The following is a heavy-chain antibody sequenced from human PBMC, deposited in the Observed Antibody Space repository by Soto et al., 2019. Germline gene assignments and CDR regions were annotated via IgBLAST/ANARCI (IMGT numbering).Heavy chain of an antibody. V-gene: IGHV4-59*08. CDR2: IYYSGST. D-gene: IGHD6-19*01. CDR1: GGSISSYY. CDR3: GPQPRFDSSGWYGLSSRRLDY. J-gene: IGHJ4*02. Sequence: SETLSLTCTVSGGSISSYYWSWIRQPPGKGLEWIGYIYYSGSTNYNPSLKSRVTISVDTSKNQFSLKLSSVTAADTAVYYCGPQPRFDSSGWYGLSSRRLDYWGQETLVTVSS.